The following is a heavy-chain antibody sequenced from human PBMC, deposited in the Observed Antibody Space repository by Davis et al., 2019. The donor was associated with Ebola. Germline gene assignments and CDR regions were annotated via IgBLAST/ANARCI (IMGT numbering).Heavy chain of an antibody. J-gene: IGHJ4*02. D-gene: IGHD4-17*01. Sequence: ASVKVSCKASGYSFTGYYIHWVRQAPGQGLEWMGWISPNNADTKLAQRFQGRVTMARDTSINRAYMELSRLRSDDTAVYYCATVGTSVTAFDHWGQGTLVTVSS. CDR2: ISPNNADT. CDR3: ATVGTSVTAFDH. V-gene: IGHV1-2*02. CDR1: GYSFTGYY.